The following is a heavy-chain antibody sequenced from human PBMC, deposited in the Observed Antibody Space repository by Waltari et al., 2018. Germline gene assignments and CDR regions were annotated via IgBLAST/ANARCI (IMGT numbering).Heavy chain of an antibody. V-gene: IGHV4-38-2*01. CDR1: GYSISSGYY. J-gene: IGHJ2*01. Sequence: QVQLQESGPGLVKPSETLSLTCAVSGYSISSGYYWGWIRQPPGKGLAWIGSIYHSGSTYYNPSLKSRVTISVDTSKNQFSLKLSSVTAADTAVYYCARTASGSGYFDLWGRGTLVTVSS. CDR2: IYHSGST. D-gene: IGHD1-26*01. CDR3: ARTASGSGYFDL.